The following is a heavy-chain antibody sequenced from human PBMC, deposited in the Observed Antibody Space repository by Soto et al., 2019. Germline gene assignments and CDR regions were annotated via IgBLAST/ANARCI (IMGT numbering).Heavy chain of an antibody. CDR3: ARDFYSIFRIFDY. J-gene: IGHJ4*02. CDR1: GFTFSSYW. Sequence: GESLKISCAASGFTFSSYWMSWVRQAPGKGLEWVANIKQAGSENYYVDSVKGRFTISRDNAKNSLYLQMNSLRAEDTAVYYCARDFYSIFRIFDYWGQGTLVTVSS. CDR2: IKQAGSEN. D-gene: IGHD3-3*01. V-gene: IGHV3-7*01.